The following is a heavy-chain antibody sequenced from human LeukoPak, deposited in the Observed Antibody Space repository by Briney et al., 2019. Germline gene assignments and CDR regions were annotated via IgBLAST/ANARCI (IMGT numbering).Heavy chain of an antibody. CDR1: GFSFDDYG. CDR2: INGNGGTT. J-gene: IGHJ4*02. V-gene: IGHV3-20*04. Sequence: GGSLRLSCAASGFSFDDYGMNWVRQAPGKGLEWVSGINGNGGTTFYADSVKGRFTISRDNARNSLYLQINSLRAEDTALYYCARGRIVGATHYFDYWSQGTLVTVSS. CDR3: ARGRIVGATHYFDY. D-gene: IGHD1-26*01.